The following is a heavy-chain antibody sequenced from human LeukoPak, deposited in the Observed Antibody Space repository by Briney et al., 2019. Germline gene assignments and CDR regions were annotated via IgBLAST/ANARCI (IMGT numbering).Heavy chain of an antibody. J-gene: IGHJ6*03. CDR3: ATSEYYYYMAV. Sequence: PSETLSLTCTVSGDSISSDYWSWIRQPPGKGLEWIGYVHYSGSTNYNPSLKSRVTISIDPSKNQFSLGLSSVTAADTAVYYCATSEYYYYMAVWGEGTTVTISS. D-gene: IGHD6-6*01. CDR2: VHYSGST. CDR1: GDSISSDY. V-gene: IGHV4-59*01.